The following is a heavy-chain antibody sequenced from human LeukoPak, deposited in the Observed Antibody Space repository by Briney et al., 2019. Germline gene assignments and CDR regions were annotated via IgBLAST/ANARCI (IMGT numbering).Heavy chain of an antibody. D-gene: IGHD1-1*01. CDR2: IYHSGST. J-gene: IGHJ4*02. Sequence: PSETLSLTCTVSGYSISSGYYWGWIRQPPGKGQECIGSIYHSGSTYYNPSLKSRVTISVDTSKNQFSLKLSSVTAADTAVYYCARATAGTTLFEGIDYWGQGTLVTVSS. CDR3: ARATAGTTLFEGIDY. V-gene: IGHV4-38-2*02. CDR1: GYSISSGYY.